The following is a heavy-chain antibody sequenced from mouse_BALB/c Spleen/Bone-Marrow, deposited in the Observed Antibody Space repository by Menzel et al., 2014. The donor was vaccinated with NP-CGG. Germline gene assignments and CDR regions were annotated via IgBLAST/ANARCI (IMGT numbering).Heavy chain of an antibody. CDR3: ARSGGGYDGFAY. V-gene: IGHV1-7*01. CDR2: INPSTGYT. J-gene: IGHJ3*01. D-gene: IGHD2-2*01. CDR1: GYTFXSYW. Sequence: QVQLQQSGAELAKPGASVKMSCKASGYTFXSYWMHWVKQRPGQGLEWIGYINPSTGYTEYNQKFKDKATLTADKSSSTAYMQLSSLTSEDSAVYYCARSGGGYDGFAYWGQETLVTVSA.